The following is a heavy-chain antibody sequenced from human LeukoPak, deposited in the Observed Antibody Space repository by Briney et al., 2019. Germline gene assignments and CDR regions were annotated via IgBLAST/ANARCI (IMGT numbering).Heavy chain of an antibody. V-gene: IGHV4-34*01. Sequence: SETLSLTCAVYGESFKNYYFSWIRQSPGKGLEWIGEINHGARASYNPSLKSRVTISVDTSKNQFSLKLSSVTAADTAVYYCARGVYYYDSSGYYHDAFDIWGQGTMVTVSS. D-gene: IGHD3-22*01. CDR1: GESFKNYY. J-gene: IGHJ3*02. CDR2: INHGARA. CDR3: ARGVYYYDSSGYYHDAFDI.